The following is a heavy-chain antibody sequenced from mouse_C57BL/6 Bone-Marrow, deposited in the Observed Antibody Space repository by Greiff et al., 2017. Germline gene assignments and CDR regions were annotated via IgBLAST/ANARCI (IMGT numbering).Heavy chain of an antibody. V-gene: IGHV1-64*01. D-gene: IGHD2-4*01. Sequence: QVQLQQPGAELVKPGASVKLSCKASGYTFTSYWMHWVKQRPGQGLEWIGMIHPNSGSTNYNEKFKSKATLTVDKSSSTAYMQRSSLTSEDSAVYYCALIYYDYDGPFAYWGQGTLVTVSA. CDR3: ALIYYDYDGPFAY. J-gene: IGHJ3*01. CDR1: GYTFTSYW. CDR2: IHPNSGST.